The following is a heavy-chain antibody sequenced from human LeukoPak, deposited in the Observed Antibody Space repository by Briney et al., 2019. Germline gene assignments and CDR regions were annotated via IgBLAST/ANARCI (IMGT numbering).Heavy chain of an antibody. CDR3: ARDKGIAVASYFDY. J-gene: IGHJ4*02. D-gene: IGHD6-19*01. Sequence: GGSLRLSCTASGFTFGDYAMSWVRQAPGKGLEWVGFIRSKAYGGTTEYAASVKGRFTISRDDSKSIAYLQMNSLRAEDTAVYYCARDKGIAVASYFDYWGQGTLVTVSS. CDR1: GFTFGDYA. CDR2: IRSKAYGGTT. V-gene: IGHV3-49*04.